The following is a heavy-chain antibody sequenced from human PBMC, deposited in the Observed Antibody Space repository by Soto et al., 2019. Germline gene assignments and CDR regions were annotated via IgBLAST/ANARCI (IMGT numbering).Heavy chain of an antibody. Sequence: GGSLRLSCGASGFTFSTYWMSWVRQAPGKGLEWVANMNKDGSEINYVDSVKGRFTISRDNAKNSLFLQMNNLRAEDTAMYYCARERGFSTFDFWGQGTVVTVSS. V-gene: IGHV3-7*01. CDR2: MNKDGSEI. CDR3: ARERGFSTFDF. CDR1: GFTFSTYW. D-gene: IGHD2-2*01. J-gene: IGHJ3*01.